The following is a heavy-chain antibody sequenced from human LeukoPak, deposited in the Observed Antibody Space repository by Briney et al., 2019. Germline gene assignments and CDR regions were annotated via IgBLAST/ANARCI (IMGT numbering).Heavy chain of an antibody. Sequence: GGSLRLSCAASGFTFSSHAMHWVRQAPGKGLEWVAVLSHDGGKKYYADSVKGRFTISRDNSKNTLYLQMNSLRAEDTAVYYCARDQGYCSSTSCYKYHYYYMDVWGKGTTVTVSS. D-gene: IGHD2-2*02. CDR2: LSHDGGKK. CDR3: ARDQGYCSSTSCYKYHYYYMDV. CDR1: GFTFSSHA. J-gene: IGHJ6*03. V-gene: IGHV3-30-3*01.